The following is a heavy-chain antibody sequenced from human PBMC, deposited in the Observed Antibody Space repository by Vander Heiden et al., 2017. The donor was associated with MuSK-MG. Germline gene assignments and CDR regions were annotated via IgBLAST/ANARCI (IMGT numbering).Heavy chain of an antibody. D-gene: IGHD2-15*01. Sequence: QVQLVQSGAEVKKPGSSVKVSCKASGGTFSSYAISWVRQAPGQGLEWMGGIIPIFGTENYAQKFQGRVTIKADESTRTAYMGVRRLRSEETAVYYYARSDSKNSGGYDWGQGTMVTVYS. CDR1: GGTFSSYA. CDR3: ARSDSKNSGGYD. J-gene: IGHJ4*02. V-gene: IGHV1-69*12. CDR2: IIPIFGTE.